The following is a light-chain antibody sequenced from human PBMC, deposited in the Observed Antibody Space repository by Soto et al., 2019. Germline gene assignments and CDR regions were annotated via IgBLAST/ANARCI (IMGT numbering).Light chain of an antibody. CDR1: QSVDWY. CDR3: QQRSNWPPIT. CDR2: DAV. Sequence: EIVLTQSPATLYLSPGDRVTLSCRASQSVDWYVAWYQQNPGQAPRLLIYDAVKRATGTPDRFSGSGSGTDFTLTISRLEPEDFAVYYCQQRSNWPPITFGPGSKVDLK. V-gene: IGKV3-11*01. J-gene: IGKJ3*01.